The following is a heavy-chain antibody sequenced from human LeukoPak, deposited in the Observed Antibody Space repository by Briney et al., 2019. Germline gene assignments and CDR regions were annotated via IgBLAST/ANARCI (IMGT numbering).Heavy chain of an antibody. CDR2: VKQDGSEK. CDR1: GLTFSSYW. Sequence: GGSLRLSCAASGLTFSSYWMSWVRQAPGKGLEWVANVKQDGSEKYYVDSVKGRFTISRDNAKNSLYLQMNSLRAEDTALYYCAKDRGGSSQLGDAFDVWGQGTMVSVSS. D-gene: IGHD2-15*01. V-gene: IGHV3-7*03. J-gene: IGHJ3*01. CDR3: AKDRGGSSQLGDAFDV.